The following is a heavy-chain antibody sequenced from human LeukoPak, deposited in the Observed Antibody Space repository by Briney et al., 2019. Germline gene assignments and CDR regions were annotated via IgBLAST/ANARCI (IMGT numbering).Heavy chain of an antibody. CDR1: GFTFSSYS. J-gene: IGHJ4*02. D-gene: IGHD1-14*01. CDR2: ISSSSSTI. V-gene: IGHV3-48*02. CDR3: ARDRGNPTIPYYFDY. Sequence: PGGSLRLSCAASGFTFSSYSMNWVRQAPGKGLEWVSYISSSSSTIYYADSVKGRFTISRDNAKNSLYLQMNSLRDEDTAVYYCARDRGNPTIPYYFDYWGQGTLVTVPS.